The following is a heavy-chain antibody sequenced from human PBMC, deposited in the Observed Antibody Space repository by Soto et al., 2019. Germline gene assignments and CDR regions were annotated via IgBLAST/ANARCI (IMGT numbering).Heavy chain of an antibody. CDR1: GVTFISYS. D-gene: IGHD6-13*01. Sequence: GGSLRLSCAASGVTFISYSMNWVRQAPGKGMEWVSSISSSNSYIYYEDSVKGRFTISRDNAKNSLYLQMNSLRAEDTAVYYCARDLPDSSSWYYGSYYYYYMDVWGKGTTVTVSS. CDR3: ARDLPDSSSWYYGSYYYYYMDV. V-gene: IGHV3-21*01. J-gene: IGHJ6*03. CDR2: ISSSNSYI.